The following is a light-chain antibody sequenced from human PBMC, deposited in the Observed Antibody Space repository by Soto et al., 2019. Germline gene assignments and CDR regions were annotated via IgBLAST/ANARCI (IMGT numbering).Light chain of an antibody. V-gene: IGLV1-51*01. CDR2: DNN. J-gene: IGLJ3*02. Sequence: QSVLTQPPSVSAAPGQKVTISCSGSSSNIGNNYVSWYQQLPGTAPKFLIYDNNKRPSGIPDRFSGSKSGTSGTLGITGLQTGDEADYYCGTWDSSLSAWVFGGGTKLTVL. CDR1: SSNIGNNY. CDR3: GTWDSSLSAWV.